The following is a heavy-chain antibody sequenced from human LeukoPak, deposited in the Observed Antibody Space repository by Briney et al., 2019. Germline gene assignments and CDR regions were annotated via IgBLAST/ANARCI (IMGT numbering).Heavy chain of an antibody. CDR1: GFTFSSYA. J-gene: IGHJ6*02. Sequence: GGSLRLSCAACGFTFSSYAMHWVRQAPGKGLEWVAVISYDGSNKYYADSVKGRFTISRDNSTNTLYLQMNSLRAENTTVYYCARDGYCSSTSCYSYYYGMDVWGQGTTVTVSS. CDR3: ARDGYCSSTSCYSYYYGMDV. D-gene: IGHD2-2*03. CDR2: ISYDGSNK. V-gene: IGHV3-30-3*01.